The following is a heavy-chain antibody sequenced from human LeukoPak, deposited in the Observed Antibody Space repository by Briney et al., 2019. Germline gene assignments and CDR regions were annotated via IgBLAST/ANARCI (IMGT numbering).Heavy chain of an antibody. V-gene: IGHV3-23*01. Sequence: GGFLRLSCEGSGFNFSTYAMSWVRQAPGKGLGWVSSFSGSGCSTYYADSVKGRFTISRDNSKNTLYLQMNSLRAEDTAVYYCAKDLGMQVWFPLWGQGTLVTVSS. J-gene: IGHJ4*02. CDR1: GFNFSTYA. D-gene: IGHD5-18*01. CDR2: FSGSGCST. CDR3: AKDLGMQVWFPL.